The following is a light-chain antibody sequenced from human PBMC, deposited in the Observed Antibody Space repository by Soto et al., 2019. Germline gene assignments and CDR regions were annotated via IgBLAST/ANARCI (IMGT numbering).Light chain of an antibody. Sequence: DIVLTQSPGTLSLSPGERATLSCRASQSISDTLAWYQQKPGQAPRLLIHGASTRAPGVPATFSGSGSGTDFTLTISSLQSEDFAVYYCQQFNVWPLTFGGGTKVDIK. CDR1: QSISDT. CDR3: QQFNVWPLT. J-gene: IGKJ4*01. V-gene: IGKV3-15*01. CDR2: GAS.